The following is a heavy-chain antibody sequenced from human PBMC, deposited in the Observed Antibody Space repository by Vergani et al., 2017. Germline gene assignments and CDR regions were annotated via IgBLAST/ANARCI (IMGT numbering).Heavy chain of an antibody. CDR1: GGSISSSNW. CDR3: TRQPQEGASGPPSVPT. J-gene: IGHJ4*02. D-gene: IGHD5-12*01. V-gene: IGHV4-4*03. CDR2: IYHSGST. Sequence: QVQLQESGPGLVKPPGTLSLTCAVSGGSISSSNWWSWVRQPPGKGLEWIGEIYHSGSTHYNPSLKSRVTISVDTSKNDFSLKVTSVTAADTAVYYCTRQPQEGASGPPSVPTWGQGISVIVSS.